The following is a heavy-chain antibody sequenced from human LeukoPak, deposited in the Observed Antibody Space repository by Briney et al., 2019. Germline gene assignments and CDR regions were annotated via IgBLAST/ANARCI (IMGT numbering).Heavy chain of an antibody. CDR2: ISYDGSVK. CDR3: ARDHRPGGETANAPAV. J-gene: IGHJ4*02. D-gene: IGHD5-18*01. CDR1: GFAFSTYA. V-gene: IGHV3-30-3*01. Sequence: PGGSLRLSCAASGFAFSTYAMHWVRKAPGKGLEWVAVISYDGSVKYYADSVKGRFTISGDNSKNTLYLQMNSLRSDTAVYYCARDHRPGGETANAPAVWGQGTLVTVSS.